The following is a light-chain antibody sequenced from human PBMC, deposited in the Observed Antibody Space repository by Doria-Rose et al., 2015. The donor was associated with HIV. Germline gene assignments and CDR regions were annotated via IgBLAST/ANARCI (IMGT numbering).Light chain of an antibody. CDR2: WTS. J-gene: IGKJ2*01. CDR1: QTILYSSNNKNC. CDR3: QQYYNVPYT. V-gene: IGKV4-1*01. Sequence: TQPPDSLAVPLGERATINCMSSQTILYSSNNKNCLAWYQKKPGQPPKLLIYWTSTRESEIPDRFSGSGSGTNFTLTISSLQAEDVAVYYCQQYYNVPYTFGQGTKLEIK.